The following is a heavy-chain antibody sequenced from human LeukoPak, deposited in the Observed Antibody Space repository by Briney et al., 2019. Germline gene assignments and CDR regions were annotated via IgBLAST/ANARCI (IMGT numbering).Heavy chain of an antibody. CDR3: ARDLYRIVVVPHYFDY. J-gene: IGHJ4*02. V-gene: IGHV3-21*01. CDR2: ISSSSSYI. D-gene: IGHD3-22*01. Sequence: GGSLRLSCAASGFAFSSYSMNWVPQAPGKGLEWVSSISSSSSYIYYADSVKGRFTISRDNAKNSLYLQMNSLRAEDTAVYYCARDLYRIVVVPHYFDYWGQGTLVTISS. CDR1: GFAFSSYS.